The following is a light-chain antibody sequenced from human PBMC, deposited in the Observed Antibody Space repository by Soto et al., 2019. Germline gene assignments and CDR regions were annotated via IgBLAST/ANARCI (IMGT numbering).Light chain of an antibody. CDR3: VAWDTSLTTTVL. CDR2: DNN. Sequence: QSVLTQPPSVSAAPGQTVIISCSGSSSNIENNFVSWYQQLPGTAPNLLIFDNNKRPSGIPDRFSGSKSGTSATLGITGLQTGDEADYYCVAWDTSLTTTVLFGGGTKLTVL. CDR1: SSNIENNF. V-gene: IGLV1-51*01. J-gene: IGLJ2*01.